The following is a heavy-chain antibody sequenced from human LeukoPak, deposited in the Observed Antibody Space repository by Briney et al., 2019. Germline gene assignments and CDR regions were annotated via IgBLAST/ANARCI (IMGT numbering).Heavy chain of an antibody. CDR1: GYTFTSYY. V-gene: IGHV1-46*01. CDR2: IDPSGGST. D-gene: IGHD6-19*01. CDR3: ARDKTGLAVAGNGNYFDY. Sequence: ASVKVSCEASGYTFTSYYIHWVRQAPGQGLEWMGIIDPSGGSTSDAQKFQGRVTMTRDMSTSTVYMELSSLRSEDTAVYYCARDKTGLAVAGNGNYFDYWGQGTLVTVSS. J-gene: IGHJ4*02.